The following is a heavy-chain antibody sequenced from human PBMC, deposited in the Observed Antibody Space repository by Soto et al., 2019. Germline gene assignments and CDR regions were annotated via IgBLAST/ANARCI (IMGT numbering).Heavy chain of an antibody. V-gene: IGHV3-33*01. CDR2: IWYDGSNK. CDR3: AREGQSSSWYGVEYYYGMDV. Sequence: PGGSLRLSCAASGFTFSSYGMHWVRQAPGKGLEWVAVIWYDGSNKYYADSVKGRFTISRDNSKNTLYLQMNSLRAEDTAVYYCAREGQSSSWYGVEYYYGMDVWGQGTTVTVSS. J-gene: IGHJ6*02. CDR1: GFTFSSYG. D-gene: IGHD6-13*01.